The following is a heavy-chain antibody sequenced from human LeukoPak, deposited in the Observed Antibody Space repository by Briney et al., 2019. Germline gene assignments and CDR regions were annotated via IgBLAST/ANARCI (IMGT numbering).Heavy chain of an antibody. CDR2: IYYSGST. J-gene: IGHJ6*02. CDR1: GGSISSYY. V-gene: IGHV4-59*08. D-gene: IGHD3-10*01. CDR3: ARSYGSGSYYPYYYYGMDV. Sequence: YPSETLSLTCTVSGGSISSYYWSWIRQPPGKGLEWIGYIYYSGSTNYNPSLKSRVTISADTSKNQFSLKLSSVTAADTAVYYCARSYGSGSYYPYYYYGMDVWGQGTTVTVSS.